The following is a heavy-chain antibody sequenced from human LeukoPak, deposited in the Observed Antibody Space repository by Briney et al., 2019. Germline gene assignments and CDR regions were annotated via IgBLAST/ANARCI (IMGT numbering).Heavy chain of an antibody. CDR1: GFTFSSYG. J-gene: IGHJ4*02. V-gene: IGHV3-30*18. CDR3: AKDRESIAVVYYFDY. D-gene: IGHD6-19*01. CDR2: ISYDGSNK. Sequence: GGSLRLSCAASGFTFSSYGMHWVRQAPGKGLEWVAVISYDGSNKYYADSVKGRFTISRDNSKNTLYLQMNSLRAEDTAVYYCAKDRESIAVVYYFDYWGQGTLVTVSS.